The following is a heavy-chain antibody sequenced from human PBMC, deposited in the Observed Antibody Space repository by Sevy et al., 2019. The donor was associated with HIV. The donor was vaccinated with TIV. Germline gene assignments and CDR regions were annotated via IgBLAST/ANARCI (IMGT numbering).Heavy chain of an antibody. V-gene: IGHV1-18*04. CDR1: GYTFTSYG. CDR2: ISAYNGNT. Sequence: ASVKVSCKASGYTFTSYGISWVRQAPGQGLEWMGWISAYNGNTNYAQKLQGRVTMTTDTSTSTAYMELRSLRSDDTAVYYCARFGAVVRGVIISDDASDIWGQGTMVTVSS. J-gene: IGHJ3*02. CDR3: ARFGAVVRGVIISDDASDI. D-gene: IGHD3-10*01.